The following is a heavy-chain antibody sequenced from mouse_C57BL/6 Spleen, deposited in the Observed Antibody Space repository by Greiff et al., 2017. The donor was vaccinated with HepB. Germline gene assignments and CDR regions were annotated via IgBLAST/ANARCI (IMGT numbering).Heavy chain of an antibody. D-gene: IGHD1-1*01. J-gene: IGHJ4*01. V-gene: IGHV1-22*01. CDR3: ASGGRADYYAMDY. CDR2: INPNNGGT. Sequence: EVQLQQSGPELVKPGASVKMPCKASGYTFTDYNMHWVKQSHGKSLEWIGYINPNNGGTSSNQKFKGKATLTVNKSSSTASMELRSLTSEDSAVYYCASGGRADYYAMDYWGQGASVTVSS. CDR1: GYTFTDYN.